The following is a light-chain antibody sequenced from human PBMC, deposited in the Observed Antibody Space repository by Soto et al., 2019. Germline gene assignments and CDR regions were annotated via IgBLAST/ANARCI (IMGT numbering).Light chain of an antibody. CDR3: AAWYDSLSGYV. V-gene: IGLV1-47*01. CDR2: RNN. J-gene: IGLJ1*01. CDR1: SSNIGSNY. Sequence: QSVLTQPPSASGTPGQTVTISCSGTSSNIGSNYLYWYQQLPGTAPKLLIYRNNQRRSGVPDRFSGSKSGTSAALAISVLRSEDEADYYCAAWYDSLSGYVFGTGTKLTVL.